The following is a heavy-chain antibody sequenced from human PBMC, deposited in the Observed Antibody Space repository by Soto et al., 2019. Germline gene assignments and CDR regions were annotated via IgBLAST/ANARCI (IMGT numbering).Heavy chain of an antibody. CDR2: ISSSSSTI. CDR1: GFTFSSYS. J-gene: IGHJ4*01. CDR3: ARGARYSAYDPTDDFDY. V-gene: IGHV3-48*01. Sequence: TGGSLRLSCAASGFTFSSYSMNWVRQAPGKGLEWVSYISSSSSTIYYADSVKGRFTISRDNAKNSLYLQMNSLRAEDTAVYYSARGARYSAYDPTDDFDYWGHGTMGTV. D-gene: IGHD5-12*01.